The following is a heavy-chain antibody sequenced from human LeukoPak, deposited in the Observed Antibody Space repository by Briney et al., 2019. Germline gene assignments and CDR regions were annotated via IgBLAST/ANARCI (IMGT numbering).Heavy chain of an antibody. V-gene: IGHV1-2*02. CDR1: GYTFTGYY. CDR2: INPNSGGT. D-gene: IGHD3-10*01. J-gene: IGHJ4*02. Sequence: GASVKVSCKASGYTFTGYYMHWVRQAPGQGLEWMGWINPNSGGTNYAQKFQGRVTMTRDTSISTAYMELSRLRSDDTAVYYCARHGDYYGSGSRYWGQGTLVTVSS. CDR3: ARHGDYYGSGSRY.